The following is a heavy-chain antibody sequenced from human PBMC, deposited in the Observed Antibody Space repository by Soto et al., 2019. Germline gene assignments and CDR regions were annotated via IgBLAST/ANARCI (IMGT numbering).Heavy chain of an antibody. D-gene: IGHD3-9*01. V-gene: IGHV1-2*04. CDR1: GYTFTGYY. J-gene: IGHJ5*02. Sequence: QVQLVQSGAEVKKPGASVKASCKASGYTFTGYYMHWVRQAPGQGLEWMGWINPNSGGTNYAQKFQGWVTMTRDTSISTGYMELSRLRSDDTAVYYCARVGGYYDILTGYYYNNWFDPWGQGTLVTVSS. CDR2: INPNSGGT. CDR3: ARVGGYYDILTGYYYNNWFDP.